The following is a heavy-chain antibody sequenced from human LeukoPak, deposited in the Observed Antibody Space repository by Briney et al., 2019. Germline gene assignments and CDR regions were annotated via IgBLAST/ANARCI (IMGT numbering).Heavy chain of an antibody. J-gene: IGHJ3*01. Sequence: GGSLRLSCVASGFISTDYYMSWVRQAPGKGLEWVANLNRDGSVKNYVDSVKGRFTISRDNTKNSLYLQMNSLRAEDTAVFYCARDSGACRGCAFDVWGHGTMVTVSS. CDR1: GFISTDYY. D-gene: IGHD5-12*01. CDR2: LNRDGSVK. V-gene: IGHV3-7*01. CDR3: ARDSGACRGCAFDV.